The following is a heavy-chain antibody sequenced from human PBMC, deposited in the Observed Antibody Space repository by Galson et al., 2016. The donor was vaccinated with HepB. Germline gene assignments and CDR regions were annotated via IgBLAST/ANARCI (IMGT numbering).Heavy chain of an antibody. CDR2: ISRSGDST. V-gene: IGHV3-23*01. J-gene: IGHJ6*04. CDR3: VQGSTAPAV. D-gene: IGHD2-2*01. CDR1: GFTFNNYG. Sequence: SLRLSCAASGFTFNNYGMTWVRQPPGKGLEVVSSISRSGDSTDYADSVKGRFTISRDNSKNTLYLQMKSLRAEDTAVYYCVQGSTAPAVWGKGTAVTVSS.